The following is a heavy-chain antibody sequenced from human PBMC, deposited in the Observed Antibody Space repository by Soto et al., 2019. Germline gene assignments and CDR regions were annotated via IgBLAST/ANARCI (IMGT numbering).Heavy chain of an antibody. CDR2: ISYDGSNK. CDR1: GFTFSSYG. D-gene: IGHD2-2*01. CDR3: AKDPRCSSTSCYFYGMDV. V-gene: IGHV3-30*18. J-gene: IGHJ6*02. Sequence: QVQLVESGGGVVQPGRSLRLSCAASGFTFSSYGMHWVRQAPGKGLEWVAVISYDGSNKYYADSVKGRFTISRDNSKNTLYLQMNSLRAEDTAVYYCAKDPRCSSTSCYFYGMDVWGQGTTVTVSS.